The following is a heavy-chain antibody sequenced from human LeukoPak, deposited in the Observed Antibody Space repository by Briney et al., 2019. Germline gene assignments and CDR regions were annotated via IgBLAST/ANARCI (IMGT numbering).Heavy chain of an antibody. D-gene: IGHD3-16*01. CDR1: GGSISSSSYY. CDR2: IYYTGST. J-gene: IGHJ6*03. V-gene: IGHV4-39*02. CDR3: ARDGRVRGRKKFYYYYYMDV. Sequence: SETLSLTCTVSGGSISSSSYYWGWIRQPPGKGLEWIGSIYYTGSTYYNPSLKSRVTISVDTSKNQFSLKLSSVTAADTAVYYCARDGRVRGRKKFYYYYYMDVWGKGTTVTISS.